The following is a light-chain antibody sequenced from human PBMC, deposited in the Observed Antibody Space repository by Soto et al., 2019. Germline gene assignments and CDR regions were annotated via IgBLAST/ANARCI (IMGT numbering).Light chain of an antibody. CDR3: SSYTTSSTVV. Sequence: QSALTQPASVSGSPGQSITISCTGTSSDVGHYNYVSWYQQLPGKAPKLMIYEVTNRPSGVSHRFSGSKSANTASLTISGLQAEDEADYYCSSYTTSSTVVFGGGTKVTVL. CDR2: EVT. J-gene: IGLJ2*01. CDR1: SSDVGHYNY. V-gene: IGLV2-14*01.